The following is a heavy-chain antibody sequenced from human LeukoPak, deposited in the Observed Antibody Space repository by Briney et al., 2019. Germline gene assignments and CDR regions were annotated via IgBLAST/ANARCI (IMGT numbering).Heavy chain of an antibody. CDR2: IWYDGSNK. Sequence: GGSLRLSCAASGFTFSSYGMHWVRQAPGKGLEWVAVIWYDGSNKYYADSVKGRFTISRDNSKNTLYLQMNSLRAEDTAVYYCARKHMITFGGVPFFDYWGQGTLVTVSS. J-gene: IGHJ4*02. CDR3: ARKHMITFGGVPFFDY. D-gene: IGHD3-16*01. V-gene: IGHV3-33*01. CDR1: GFTFSSYG.